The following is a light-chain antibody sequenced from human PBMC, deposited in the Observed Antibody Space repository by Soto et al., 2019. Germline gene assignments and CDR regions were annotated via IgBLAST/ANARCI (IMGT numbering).Light chain of an antibody. CDR1: SSDVGGYNY. Sequence: QSALTQPPSASGSPGQSVTISCTGTSSDVGGYNYVSWYQQHPGKATKLMIYEVSKRPSGVPDRFSGSKSGNTASLTASGLQAEDEADYYCSSYAGSNNLGVFGTGTKLTVL. V-gene: IGLV2-8*01. J-gene: IGLJ1*01. CDR3: SSYAGSNNLGV. CDR2: EVS.